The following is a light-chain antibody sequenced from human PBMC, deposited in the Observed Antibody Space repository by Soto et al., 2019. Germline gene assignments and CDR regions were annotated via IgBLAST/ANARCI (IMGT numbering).Light chain of an antibody. J-gene: IGKJ4*01. Sequence: DIQMTQSPSSVSASVGDRVTMSCRASQSISSWLAWYQQKPGKGPKLLIYGASSLQSGVPSRFSGSGSGTDFTLTISSLQPEDFAVYYCQQRSNWPLTFGGGTKVEIK. CDR2: GAS. V-gene: IGKV1-12*01. CDR1: QSISSW. CDR3: QQRSNWPLT.